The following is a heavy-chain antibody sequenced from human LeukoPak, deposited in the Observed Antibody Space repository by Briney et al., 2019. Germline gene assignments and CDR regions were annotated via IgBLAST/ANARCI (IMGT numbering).Heavy chain of an antibody. CDR3: AKDIGRGYSYGYYNYYGMDV. CDR2: INWNSGRI. J-gene: IGHJ6*02. Sequence: GRSLRLSCAASGFTFDDYAMHWVRQAPGKGLEWVSGINWNSGRIDYVDSVKGRFTISRDNAKNSLYLQMNSLRAEDTAFYYCAKDIGRGYSYGYYNYYGMDVWGQGTTVTVSS. CDR1: GFTFDDYA. V-gene: IGHV3-9*01. D-gene: IGHD5-18*01.